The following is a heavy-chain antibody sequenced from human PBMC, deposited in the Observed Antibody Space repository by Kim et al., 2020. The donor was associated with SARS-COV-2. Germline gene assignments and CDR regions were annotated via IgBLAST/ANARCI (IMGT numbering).Heavy chain of an antibody. J-gene: IGHJ3*02. D-gene: IGHD2-2*01. V-gene: IGHV4-59*01. CDR1: GGSISSYY. CDR2: IYYSGST. Sequence: SETLSLTCTVSGGSISSYYWSWIRQPPGKGLEWIGYIYYSGSTNYNPSLKSRVTISVDTSKNQFSLKLSSVTAADTAVYYCARGWGYCSSTSCYVGAFDIWGQGTMVTVSS. CDR3: ARGWGYCSSTSCYVGAFDI.